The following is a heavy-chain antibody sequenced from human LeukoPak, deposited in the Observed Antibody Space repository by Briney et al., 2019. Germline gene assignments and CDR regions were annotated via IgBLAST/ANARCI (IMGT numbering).Heavy chain of an antibody. D-gene: IGHD2-2*01. CDR2: ISGSGGST. Sequence: GGSLRLSCAASGFTFSSYAMSWVRQAPGKGLEWVSAISGSGGSTYYADSVKGRFTISRDNSKNTLYLQMNSLRAEDTAVYYCAGDWDQLLNSNWFDPWGQGTLVTVSS. CDR3: AGDWDQLLNSNWFDP. CDR1: GFTFSSYA. J-gene: IGHJ5*02. V-gene: IGHV3-23*01.